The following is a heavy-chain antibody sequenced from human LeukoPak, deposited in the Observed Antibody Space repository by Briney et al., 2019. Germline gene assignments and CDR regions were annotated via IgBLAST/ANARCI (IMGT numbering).Heavy chain of an antibody. V-gene: IGHV3-15*01. J-gene: IGHJ4*02. CDR3: TTGAVYYDSSGYNYFDY. Sequence: GGSLRLSCAASGFTFSNAWMNWVRQAPGKGLEWVGRIKSKTDGGTTGYAAPVKGRFTTSRDDSKNTLYLQMNSLKTEDTAVYYCTTGAVYYDSSGYNYFDYWGQGTLVTVSS. CDR2: IKSKTDGGTT. D-gene: IGHD3-22*01. CDR1: GFTFSNAW.